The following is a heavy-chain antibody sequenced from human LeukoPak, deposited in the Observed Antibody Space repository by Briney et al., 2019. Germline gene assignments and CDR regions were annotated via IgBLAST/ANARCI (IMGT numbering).Heavy chain of an antibody. V-gene: IGHV1-46*01. D-gene: IGHD6-13*01. J-gene: IGHJ4*02. Sequence: ASVKVSCKTSGYSFTSYYLHWVRQAPGQGLEWTGIINPGYGTTTYAQKFQGRVTMTRDTSTTTVYMELSSLRSDDTAVFYCARATAAAGLPTFDYWGQGTLVTVSS. CDR3: ARATAAAGLPTFDY. CDR1: GYSFTSYY. CDR2: INPGYGTT.